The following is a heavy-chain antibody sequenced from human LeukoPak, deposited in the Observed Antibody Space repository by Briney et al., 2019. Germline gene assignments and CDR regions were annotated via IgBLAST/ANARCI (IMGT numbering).Heavy chain of an antibody. Sequence: TGGSLRLSCAASGFTVSSIYMSWVRQAPGKGLVWVSVIYSGGSKYYADSVKGRFTISKDHSKNTLHLQMNSLRAEDTAVYYCARGLTTVTPLDIWGQGTMVTVSS. CDR3: ARGLTTVTPLDI. CDR1: GFTVSSIY. D-gene: IGHD4-11*01. J-gene: IGHJ3*02. V-gene: IGHV3-66*02. CDR2: IYSGGSK.